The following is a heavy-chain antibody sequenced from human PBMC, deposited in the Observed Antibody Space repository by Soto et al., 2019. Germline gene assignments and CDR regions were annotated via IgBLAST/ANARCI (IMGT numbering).Heavy chain of an antibody. CDR1: GFSVRTSGVG. V-gene: IGHV2-5*02. D-gene: IGHD6-19*01. J-gene: IGHJ4*02. CDR3: AHRQGTSSGWYNYDY. Sequence: QITLKESGPTLVKPTQTLTLTCTVSGFSVRTSGVGVGWIRQPPGKALEWLALIYWDDDKRYSPSLKSRLTTTKDASRHQVVLTLTNMDPVDTATYYCAHRQGTSSGWYNYDYWGQGTLVTVSS. CDR2: IYWDDDK.